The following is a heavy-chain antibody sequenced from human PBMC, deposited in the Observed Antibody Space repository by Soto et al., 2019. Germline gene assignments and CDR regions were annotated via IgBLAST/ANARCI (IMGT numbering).Heavy chain of an antibody. V-gene: IGHV1-69*01. Sequence: QVQLVQSGADVKKPGSSVKVSCKTSGGPFGSSAISWVRQAPAQGLEWMGEIIPVFDKANYAQNFQGRLTITADEPTGTVFMQLISLRSEDTAVYFCARLRRDWGDAFDLWGLGTFVTVSS. CDR2: IIPVFDKA. CDR1: GGPFGSSA. D-gene: IGHD3-16*01. J-gene: IGHJ3*01. CDR3: ARLRRDWGDAFDL.